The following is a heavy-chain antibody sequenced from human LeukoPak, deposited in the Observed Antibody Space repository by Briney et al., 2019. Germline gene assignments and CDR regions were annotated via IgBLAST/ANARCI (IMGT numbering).Heavy chain of an antibody. V-gene: IGHV3-30*02. Sequence: GGSLRLSCAASGFTFSSYGMHWVRQAPGRGLEWVAFIRYDGSNKYYADSVKGRFTISRDNSKNTLYLQMNSLRAEDTAVYYCAKPNYYDSSGYSDGSFYFDYWGQGTLVTVSS. CDR2: IRYDGSNK. CDR1: GFTFSSYG. CDR3: AKPNYYDSSGYSDGSFYFDY. J-gene: IGHJ4*02. D-gene: IGHD3-22*01.